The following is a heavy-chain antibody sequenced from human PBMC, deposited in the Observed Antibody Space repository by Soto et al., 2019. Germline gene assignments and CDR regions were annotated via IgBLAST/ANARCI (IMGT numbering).Heavy chain of an antibody. D-gene: IGHD3-16*02. CDR1: GGSISSTSYY. CDR3: ARLYGLDAFDI. V-gene: IGHV4-39*01. J-gene: IGHJ3*02. Sequence: SETLSLTCSVSGGSISSTSYYWGWIRQPPGKGQEWIGSIYYSGSIYHNQSLKSRVSTSVDTSKNQFSLKMSSVTAADTAVYYCARLYGLDAFDIWGQGTMVTVSS. CDR2: IYYSGSI.